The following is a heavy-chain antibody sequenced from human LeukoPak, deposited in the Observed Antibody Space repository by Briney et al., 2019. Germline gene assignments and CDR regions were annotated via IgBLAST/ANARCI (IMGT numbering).Heavy chain of an antibody. CDR1: KFTFSSYS. V-gene: IGHV3-21*01. CDR2: INSYSSYI. CDR3: ARGPTMKMDV. D-gene: IGHD3-22*01. Sequence: GGSLRLSCAASKFTFSSYSMNWVRQAPGKGLEWVSSINSYSSYIYYADSVKGRFTISRDNAKNSLYLQMNSLRAEDTAVHYCARGPTMKMDVWGKGTTVTVSS. J-gene: IGHJ6*04.